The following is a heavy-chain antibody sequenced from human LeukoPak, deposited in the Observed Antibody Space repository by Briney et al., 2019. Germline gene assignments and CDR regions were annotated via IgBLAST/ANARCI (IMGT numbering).Heavy chain of an antibody. D-gene: IGHD3-3*01. CDR1: GGSFSGYY. Sequence: SETLSLTCAVYGGSFSGYYWSWIRQPAGKGLEWIGRIYTSGSTNYNPSLKSRVTMSVDTSKNQFSLKLSSVTAADTAVYYCARDGYDFWSGYYRGDYWGQGTLVTVSS. J-gene: IGHJ4*02. CDR3: ARDGYDFWSGYYRGDY. CDR2: IYTSGST. V-gene: IGHV4-4*07.